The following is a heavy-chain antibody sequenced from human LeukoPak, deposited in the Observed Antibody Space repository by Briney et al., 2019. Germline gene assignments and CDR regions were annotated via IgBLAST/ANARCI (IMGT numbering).Heavy chain of an antibody. V-gene: IGHV1-2*02. CDR1: GCTFTGYY. J-gene: IGHJ4*02. CDR2: INPNSGGT. D-gene: IGHD2-21*01. Sequence: ASVKVSCKASGCTFTGYYMHWVRQAPGQGLEWMGWINPNSGGTNYAQKFQGRVTMTRDTSISTAYMELSRLRSDDTAVYYCAREACGGDCSELDYWGQGTLVTVSS. CDR3: AREACGGDCSELDY.